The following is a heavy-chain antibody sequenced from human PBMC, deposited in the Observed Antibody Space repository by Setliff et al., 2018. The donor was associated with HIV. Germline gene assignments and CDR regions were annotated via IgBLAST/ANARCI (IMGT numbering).Heavy chain of an antibody. J-gene: IGHJ6*03. D-gene: IGHD6-13*01. CDR1: GGSISSSSYY. CDR2: IYYTGTT. Sequence: LSLTCTVSGGSISSSSYYWGWIRQPPGQGLELIGSIYYTGTTYYHPSLESRVTLSVDMSRNQFSLRLTSVTAADTGVYYCARHSDSSSWPPGGYYHYMDVWGKGTTVTVSS. CDR3: ARHSDSSSWPPGGYYHYMDV. V-gene: IGHV4-39*01.